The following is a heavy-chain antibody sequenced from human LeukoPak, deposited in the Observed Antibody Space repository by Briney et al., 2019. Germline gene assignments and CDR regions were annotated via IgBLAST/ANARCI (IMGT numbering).Heavy chain of an antibody. J-gene: IGHJ6*02. CDR2: IWYDGSNK. D-gene: IGHD5-24*01. CDR1: GFTFSSYG. CDR3: ARDLLATSYYGMDV. Sequence: GGSLRLSCAASGFTFSSYGMHWVRQAPGKGLEWVAVIWYDGSNKYYADSVKGRFTISRDNSKNTLYLQMNSLRAEDTAVYYCARDLLATSYYGMDVWGQGTTVTVSS. V-gene: IGHV3-33*01.